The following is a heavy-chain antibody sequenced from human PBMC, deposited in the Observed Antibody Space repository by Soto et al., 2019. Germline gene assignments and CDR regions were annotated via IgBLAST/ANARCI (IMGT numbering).Heavy chain of an antibody. V-gene: IGHV1-8*01. CDR3: ARMATFGSLNWFDP. Sequence: ASVKVSCKASGYIFTNNDVSWVRQATGQGLEWMGWMNPGSGDTGYAQKFQGRVTMTRDISIATAYMELSSLRSDDTAIYYCARMATFGSLNWFDPWGQGTLVTVS. CDR1: GYIFTNND. J-gene: IGHJ5*02. CDR2: MNPGSGDT. D-gene: IGHD3-16*01.